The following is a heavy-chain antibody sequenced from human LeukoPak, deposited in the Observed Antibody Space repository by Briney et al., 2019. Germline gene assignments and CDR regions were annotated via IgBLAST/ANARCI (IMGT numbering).Heavy chain of an antibody. Sequence: GGSLRLSCVGSGFIFSDFSMSWVRQAPGKGLEWVGYISGSGADIDYADSVKGRFTISRDNAKDSLYLQMNSLTAEDTASYYCARDPQGYIGSTWTIWGQGALVTAS. D-gene: IGHD6-13*01. CDR3: ARDPQGYIGSTWTI. CDR1: GFIFSDFS. V-gene: IGHV3-11*04. CDR2: ISGSGADI. J-gene: IGHJ4*02.